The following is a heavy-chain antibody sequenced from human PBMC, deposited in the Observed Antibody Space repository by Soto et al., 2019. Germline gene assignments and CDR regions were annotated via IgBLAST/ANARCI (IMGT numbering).Heavy chain of an antibody. CDR3: ARIYYGSGSNVDY. CDR1: GFTFSDYY. CDR2: ISSSSSYT. Sequence: PGGSLRLSCAASGFTFSDYYMSWIRQAPGKGLEWVSYISSSSSYTNYADSVKGRFTISRDNAKNSLYLQMNSLRAEDTAVYYCARIYYGSGSNVDYWGQGTLVPVYS. J-gene: IGHJ4*02. V-gene: IGHV3-11*06. D-gene: IGHD3-10*01.